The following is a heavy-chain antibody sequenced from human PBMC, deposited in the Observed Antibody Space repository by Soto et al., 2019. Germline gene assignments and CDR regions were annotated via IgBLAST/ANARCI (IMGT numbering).Heavy chain of an antibody. D-gene: IGHD3-22*01. Sequence: GSLRLSCAASGFTFRIYAMSWVRQAPGKGLEWVSTITGNGGTSYADFVRGRFTISRDNSKNTLYLQMNSLRAEDTAVYYCAKDAPGSGWLSDYWGQGTLVTVSS. CDR1: GFTFRIYA. CDR2: ITGNGGT. CDR3: AKDAPGSGWLSDY. V-gene: IGHV3-23*01. J-gene: IGHJ4*02.